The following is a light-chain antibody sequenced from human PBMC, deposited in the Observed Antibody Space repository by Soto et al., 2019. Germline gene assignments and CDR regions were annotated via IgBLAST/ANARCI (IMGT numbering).Light chain of an antibody. CDR3: QQYGGSPIT. J-gene: IGKJ5*01. V-gene: IGKV3-20*01. Sequence: EIVLTQSPGTLSLSPGERATLSYRASQSVSSRLAWYQHKPGQAPRLLISGASSRATGIPDRFSGSGSGTDFTLTISRLEPEDFVLYYCQQYGGSPITFGQGTRLEIK. CDR2: GAS. CDR1: QSVSSR.